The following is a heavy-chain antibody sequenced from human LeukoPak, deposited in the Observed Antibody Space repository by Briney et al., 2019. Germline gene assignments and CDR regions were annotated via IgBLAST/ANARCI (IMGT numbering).Heavy chain of an antibody. CDR3: AREWGSYDY. Sequence: GGSLRLSCAASGFTFSSYAMHWVRQAPGKGLEYVSSIAGNGGGIYYADSVKGRFTISRDNSKNTLYLQMGSLRAEDMAVYYCAREWGSYDYWGQGTLVTVSS. CDR1: GFTFSSYA. D-gene: IGHD7-27*01. V-gene: IGHV3-64*02. J-gene: IGHJ4*02. CDR2: IAGNGGGI.